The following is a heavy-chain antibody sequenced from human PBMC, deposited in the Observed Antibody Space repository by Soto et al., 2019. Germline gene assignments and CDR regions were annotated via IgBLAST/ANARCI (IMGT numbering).Heavy chain of an antibody. Sequence: ASVKVSCKASGYTFINYYIHWVRQAPGQGLEWMGIFNPTSGSTNYAQKFQGRVTLTMDTSTRTVYMELSSLRFDDTAVYYCARLVGQDYYYYGMDVWGQGTTVTVSS. V-gene: IGHV1-46*01. J-gene: IGHJ6*02. CDR1: GYTFINYY. CDR2: FNPTSGST. CDR3: ARLVGQDYYYYGMDV. D-gene: IGHD3-10*01.